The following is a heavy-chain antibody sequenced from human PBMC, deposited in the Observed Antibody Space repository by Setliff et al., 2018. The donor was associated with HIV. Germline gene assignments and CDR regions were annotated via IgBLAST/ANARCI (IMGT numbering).Heavy chain of an antibody. Sequence: ASGEVSCKASGYTLTTSYIHWIRQAPGQGLEWMGLINPSGGARKFAQKFQGRVTMARDTSTTTVYMDLSSLRSDDTAVYYCAIRIGQTLTEDAFHVWGQGTLVTVS. CDR1: GYTLTTSY. D-gene: IGHD2-15*01. V-gene: IGHV1-46*01. CDR3: AIRIGQTLTEDAFHV. J-gene: IGHJ3*01. CDR2: INPSGGAR.